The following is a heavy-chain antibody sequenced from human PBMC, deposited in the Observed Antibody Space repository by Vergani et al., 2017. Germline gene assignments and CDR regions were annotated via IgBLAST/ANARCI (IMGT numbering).Heavy chain of an antibody. CDR3: AREFRATMVRGVIES. Sequence: QVQLVQSGAEVKKPGASVKVSCKASGGTFSSYAISWVRQAPGQGLEWMGRIIPILGIANYAQKFQGRVPITADKSTSTAYMELSSLRSEDTAVYYCAREFRATMVRGVIESWGQGTLVTVSS. J-gene: IGHJ5*02. CDR2: IIPILGIA. V-gene: IGHV1-69*04. D-gene: IGHD3-10*01. CDR1: GGTFSSYA.